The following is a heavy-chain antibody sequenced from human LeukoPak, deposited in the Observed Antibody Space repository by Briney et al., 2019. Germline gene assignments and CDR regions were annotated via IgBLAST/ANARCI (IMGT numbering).Heavy chain of an antibody. CDR3: ARGAMVRGVIRNRRYFDY. CDR2: IYYSGST. V-gene: IGHV4-59*01. D-gene: IGHD3-10*01. CDR1: GGSISSYY. Sequence: SETLSLTCTVSGGSISSYYWSWIRQPPGKGLEWIGDIYYSGSTNYNPSLKSRVTISVDTSKNQFSLKLSSVTAADTAVYYCARGAMVRGVIRNRRYFDYWGQGTLVTVSS. J-gene: IGHJ4*02.